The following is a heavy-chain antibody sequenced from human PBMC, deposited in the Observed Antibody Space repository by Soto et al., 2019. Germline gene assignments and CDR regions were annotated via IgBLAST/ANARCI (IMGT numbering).Heavy chain of an antibody. V-gene: IGHV4-31*03. CDR2: IYYSGST. CDR1: GGSISSGGYY. Sequence: SETLSLTCTVSGGSISSGGYYFSCIREHPGKGLEWIGYIYYSGSTYYNPSLKSRVTISVDTSKNQFSLKLSSVTAADTAVYYCARESMVRGVPSPWGQGTLVTVSS. CDR3: ARESMVRGVPSP. D-gene: IGHD3-10*01. J-gene: IGHJ5*02.